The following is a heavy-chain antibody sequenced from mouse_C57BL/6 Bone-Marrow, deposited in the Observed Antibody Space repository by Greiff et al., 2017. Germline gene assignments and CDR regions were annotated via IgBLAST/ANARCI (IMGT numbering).Heavy chain of an antibody. J-gene: IGHJ4*01. CDR2: IRSKSNNYAT. V-gene: IGHV10-1*01. CDR1: GFSFNTYA. Sequence: EVKLVESGGGLVQPKGSLKLSCAASGFSFNTYAMNWVRQAPGKGLEWVARIRSKSNNYATYYADSVKDRFTISRDDSESMLYLQMNNLKTEDTAMYYCVRYCYGSSYYYAMDYWGQGTSVTVSS. D-gene: IGHD1-1*01. CDR3: VRYCYGSSYYYAMDY.